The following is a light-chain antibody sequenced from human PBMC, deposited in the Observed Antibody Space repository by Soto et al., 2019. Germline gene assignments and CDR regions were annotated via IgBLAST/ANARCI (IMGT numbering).Light chain of an antibody. CDR3: QQYNSYPRT. Sequence: EIVLTQSPSTLSLSPGERAILSCRVSQSVSSYLAWYQQKPGQAPRLLIDDASNRATGIPARFSGSGSGTEFTLTISSLQPDDFATYYCQQYNSYPRTFGEGTKVDI. J-gene: IGKJ4*02. V-gene: IGKV3-11*01. CDR2: DAS. CDR1: QSVSSY.